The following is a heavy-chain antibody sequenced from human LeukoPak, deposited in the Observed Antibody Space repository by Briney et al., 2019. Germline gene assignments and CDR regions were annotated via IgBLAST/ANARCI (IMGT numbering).Heavy chain of an antibody. J-gene: IGHJ4*02. D-gene: IGHD3-9*01. CDR2: VNPNSRGT. Sequence: GASVKVSCKASGYTFTGHYMHWVRQAPGQGLEWMGWVNPNSRGTKYAQKFQGRVTMTRDTSISTAYMELTRLRSDDTAVYYCARVDDILTGHLDCWGQGTLVTVSS. V-gene: IGHV1-2*02. CDR3: ARVDDILTGHLDC. CDR1: GYTFTGHY.